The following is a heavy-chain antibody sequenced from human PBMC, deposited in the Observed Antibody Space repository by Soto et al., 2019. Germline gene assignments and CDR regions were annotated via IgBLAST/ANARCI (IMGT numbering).Heavy chain of an antibody. V-gene: IGHV1-58*01. CDR2: IVVGSGNT. CDR3: ARGAGSGTYYNQYNWFDP. Sequence: SVKVSCKASGFTFTNSAVQWVRQARGQRLEWIGWIVVGSGNTNYAQKLQGRVTMTTDTSTSTAYMELRSLRSDDTAVYYCARGAGSGTYYNQYNWFDPWGQGTLVTVSS. CDR1: GFTFTNSA. D-gene: IGHD3-10*01. J-gene: IGHJ5*02.